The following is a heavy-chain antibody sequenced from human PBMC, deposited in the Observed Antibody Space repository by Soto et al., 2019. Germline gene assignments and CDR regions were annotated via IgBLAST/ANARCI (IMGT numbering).Heavy chain of an antibody. J-gene: IGHJ4*02. D-gene: IGHD1-26*01. Sequence: SETLSLTCAVSGYSISSSNWWGWIRQPPGKGLEWIGYIYYSGTTYYNPSLKSRVTMTVDTSKNQFSLKLTSVTAVDTAVYYCARREIQGPIDYWGQGTLVTVSS. CDR2: IYYSGTT. V-gene: IGHV4-28*01. CDR3: ARREIQGPIDY. CDR1: GYSISSSNW.